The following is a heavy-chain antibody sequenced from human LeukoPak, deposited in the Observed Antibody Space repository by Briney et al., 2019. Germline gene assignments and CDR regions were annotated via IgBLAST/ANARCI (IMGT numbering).Heavy chain of an antibody. CDR2: IYYSGST. Sequence: SETLSLTCTVSGGSISSSSYYWGWIRQPPGKGLEWIGSIYYSGSTYYNPSLKSRVTISVDTSKNQFSLKLSSVTAADTAVYYCATTSLYSSGYHFDYWGQGTLVTVSS. V-gene: IGHV4-39*01. D-gene: IGHD6-19*01. J-gene: IGHJ4*02. CDR1: GGSISSSSYY. CDR3: ATTSLYSSGYHFDY.